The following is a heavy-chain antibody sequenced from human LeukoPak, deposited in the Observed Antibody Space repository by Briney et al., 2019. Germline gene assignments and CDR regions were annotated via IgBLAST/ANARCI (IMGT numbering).Heavy chain of an antibody. CDR3: ARAGLFSTQDFDY. Sequence: GGSLRLSCAASGFTFSSYWMSWVRQAPGKGLEWVANIKQDGSEKYYVDSVKGRFTISRDNAKNSLYLQMNSLRAEDTAVYYCARAGLFSTQDFDYWGQGTLVTVSS. CDR1: GFTFSSYW. V-gene: IGHV3-7*01. J-gene: IGHJ4*02. D-gene: IGHD3-10*02. CDR2: IKQDGSEK.